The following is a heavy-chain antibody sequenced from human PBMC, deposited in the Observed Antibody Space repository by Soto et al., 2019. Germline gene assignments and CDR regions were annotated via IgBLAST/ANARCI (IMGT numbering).Heavy chain of an antibody. CDR3: ARGRGSGRHHYYNMDV. CDR1: GGSISSGGYY. Sequence: PSETLSLTCTVSGGSISSGGYYWSWIRQHPGKGLEWIGFIYYTGNTNYNPSLKSRVTISVDTSKNQFSLNLSSVTAADTAVYNCARGRGSGRHHYYNMDVWGKGTTVTVSS. V-gene: IGHV4-61*08. D-gene: IGHD6-19*01. J-gene: IGHJ6*03. CDR2: IYYTGNT.